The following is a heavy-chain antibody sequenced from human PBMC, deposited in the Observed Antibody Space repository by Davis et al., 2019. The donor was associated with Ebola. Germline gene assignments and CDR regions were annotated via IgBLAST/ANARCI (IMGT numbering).Heavy chain of an antibody. CDR2: IWYDGSNK. Sequence: GESLKISCAASGFTFSSYWMSWVRQAPGKGLEWVAVIWYDGSNKYYADSVKGRFTISRDNSKNTLYLQMNSLRAEDTAVYYCARDEGEGSGWGGAMDVWGQGTTVTVSS. J-gene: IGHJ6*02. CDR1: GFTFSSYW. CDR3: ARDEGEGSGWGGAMDV. D-gene: IGHD6-19*01. V-gene: IGHV3-33*08.